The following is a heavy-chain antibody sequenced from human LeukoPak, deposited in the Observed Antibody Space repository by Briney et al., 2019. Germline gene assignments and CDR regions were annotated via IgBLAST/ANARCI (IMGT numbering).Heavy chain of an antibody. Sequence: PGGSLRLSCAASGFALSSHWMTWVRQVPGRGPEWVANVNRDGSETYYLDSVKGRFTISKDNAKNSLYLQMNSLRAEDTAVYYCASFIEPLTSRNYYYYYGMDVWGQGTTVTVSS. CDR3: ASFIEPLTSRNYYYYYGMDV. V-gene: IGHV3-7*01. CDR2: VNRDGSET. D-gene: IGHD4/OR15-4a*01. J-gene: IGHJ6*02. CDR1: GFALSSHW.